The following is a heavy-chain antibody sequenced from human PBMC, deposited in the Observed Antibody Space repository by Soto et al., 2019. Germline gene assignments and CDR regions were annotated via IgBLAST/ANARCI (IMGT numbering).Heavy chain of an antibody. CDR1: GGSVSSGSYY. CDR2: IYYSGST. CDR3: ASERWLRGNDY. D-gene: IGHD5-12*01. J-gene: IGHJ4*02. Sequence: QVQLQESGPGLVKPSETLSLTCTVSGGSVSSGSYYWSWIRQPPGKGLEWIGYIYYSGSTNYNPPLKSRVTISVDTSKNQFSLKLSSVTAADTAVYYCASERWLRGNDYWGQGTLVTVSS. V-gene: IGHV4-61*01.